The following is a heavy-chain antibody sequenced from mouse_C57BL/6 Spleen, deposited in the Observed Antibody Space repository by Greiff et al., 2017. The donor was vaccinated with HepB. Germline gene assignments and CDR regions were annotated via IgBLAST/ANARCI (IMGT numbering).Heavy chain of an antibody. CDR3: AIITTVVPYAMDY. CDR2: IDPSDSYT. V-gene: IGHV1-59*01. Sequence: QVQLQQPGAELVRPGTSVKLSCKASGYTFTSYWMHWVKQRPGQGLEWIGVIDPSDSYTNYNQKFKGKATLTVDTSSSTAYMQLSSLTSEDSAVYYCAIITTVVPYAMDYGGQGTSVTVSS. J-gene: IGHJ4*01. CDR1: GYTFTSYW. D-gene: IGHD1-1*01.